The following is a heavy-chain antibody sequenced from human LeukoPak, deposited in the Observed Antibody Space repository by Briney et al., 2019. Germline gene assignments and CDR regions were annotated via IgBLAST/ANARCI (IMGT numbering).Heavy chain of an antibody. V-gene: IGHV1-2*02. CDR1: GYSFTGYY. CDR2: INPNSGGT. J-gene: IGHJ5*02. D-gene: IGHD6-13*01. CDR3: ARGSISWYSQDWFDP. Sequence: ASVKVSCKASGYSFTGYYMHWVRQAPGQGLEWMGWINPNSGGTNYAQTFQGRVTMTRDTSISTAYMELSRLRSDDTAVYYCARGSISWYSQDWFDPWGQGTLVTVSS.